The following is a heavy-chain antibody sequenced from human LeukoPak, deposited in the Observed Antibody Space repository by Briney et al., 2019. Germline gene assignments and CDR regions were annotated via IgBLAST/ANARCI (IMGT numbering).Heavy chain of an antibody. CDR1: GDSISRSTYY. J-gene: IGHJ5*02. Sequence: SSETLSLTCKVSGDSISRSTYYWGWIRQPAGKGLEWIGRIYTSGSTIYNPSLKSRVTISVDTSKNQVSLKLTSVTAADTAVYYCATSRFSGGLGRFDPWGQGTLVTVSS. V-gene: IGHV4-61*02. D-gene: IGHD3-10*01. CDR3: ATSRFSGGLGRFDP. CDR2: IYTSGST.